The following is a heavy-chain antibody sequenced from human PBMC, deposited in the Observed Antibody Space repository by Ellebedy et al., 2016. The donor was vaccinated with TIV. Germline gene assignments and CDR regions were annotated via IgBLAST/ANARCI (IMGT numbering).Heavy chain of an antibody. Sequence: GESLKISCQGSGYTFTNYWIGWVRQMPGRGLEWMGNIFPGDSDDIYHPSFEGRVTISADKSLRTAYLQWSSLKASDSAIYYCARRGGIGAAGWSDLWGQGGLVTVSS. CDR1: GYTFTNYW. CDR2: IFPGDSDD. D-gene: IGHD6-13*01. V-gene: IGHV5-51*01. CDR3: ARRGGIGAAGWSDL. J-gene: IGHJ5*02.